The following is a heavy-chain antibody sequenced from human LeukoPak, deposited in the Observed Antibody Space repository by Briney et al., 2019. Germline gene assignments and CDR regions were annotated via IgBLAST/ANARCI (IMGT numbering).Heavy chain of an antibody. Sequence: SETLSLTCTVSGASITSFHWTWIRQPAGKGLEWIGLIYSSGSTIYNPSLQSRVAMSVDMTKNQLSVKLSSVTAADTAMYYCARKDGDYWGQGTLVTVSS. J-gene: IGHJ4*02. V-gene: IGHV4-4*07. CDR3: ARKDGDY. CDR2: IYSSGST. CDR1: GASITSFH. D-gene: IGHD6-6*01.